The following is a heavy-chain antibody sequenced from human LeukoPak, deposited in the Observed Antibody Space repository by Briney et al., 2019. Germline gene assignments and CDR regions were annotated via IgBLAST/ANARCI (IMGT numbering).Heavy chain of an antibody. CDR3: ARAEDIVVVPAYYYYGMDV. CDR1: GYTFTGYY. V-gene: IGHV1-2*02. CDR2: INPNSGGT. D-gene: IGHD2-2*01. J-gene: IGHJ6*02. Sequence: ASVKVSSKASGYTFTGYYMHWVRQAPGQGLEWMGWINPNSGGTNYAQKFQGRVTMTRDTSISTAYMELSRLRSDDTAVYYCARAEDIVVVPAYYYYGMDVWGQGTTVTVSS.